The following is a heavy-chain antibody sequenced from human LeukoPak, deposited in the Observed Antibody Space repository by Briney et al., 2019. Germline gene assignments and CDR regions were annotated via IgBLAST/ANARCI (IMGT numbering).Heavy chain of an antibody. V-gene: IGHV3-23*01. CDR1: GFTFSSYA. Sequence: GGSLRLSCAASGFTFSSYAMSWVRQAPGKGLEWVSAISGSGTSTYYADSVKGRFTISRDNSKNTLHLQMSGLRAEDTAVYYCAKHLEWLLVASGGRHDGFDIWGQGTMVTVSS. CDR3: AKHLEWLLVASGGRHDGFDI. CDR2: ISGSGTST. D-gene: IGHD3-3*01. J-gene: IGHJ3*02.